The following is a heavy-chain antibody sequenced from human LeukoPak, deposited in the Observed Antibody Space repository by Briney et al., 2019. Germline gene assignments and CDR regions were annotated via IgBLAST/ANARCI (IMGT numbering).Heavy chain of an antibody. V-gene: IGHV3-23*01. CDR1: GFTFSSYA. CDR3: AKEGMAAAGSYDSSGYYLRGFDP. J-gene: IGHJ5*02. CDR2: ISGSGGSL. Sequence: GGSLRLSCAASGFTFSSYAKSWVRQAPGEGREWVSAISGSGGSLYYADSVKGRSTISRDNSKNTLYLQMNSLRAEDTALYYCAKEGMAAAGSYDSSGYYLRGFDPWGQGTLVTVSS. D-gene: IGHD3-22*01.